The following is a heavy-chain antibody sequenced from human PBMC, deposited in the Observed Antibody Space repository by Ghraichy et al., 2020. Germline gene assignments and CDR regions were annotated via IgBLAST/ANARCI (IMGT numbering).Heavy chain of an antibody. V-gene: IGHV3-48*02. CDR2: ISSSGTTI. J-gene: IGHJ4*02. Sequence: GGSLRLSCAASGLSFSTSSMNWVRQAPGKGLEWVSYISSSGTTIYYADSVRGRFTISRDNAKNSLYLQMNSLRDDDTATYFCANKYTGQDSRWEHLGSFDFWGPGTLVTVSS. CDR3: ANKYTGQDSRWEHLGSFDF. D-gene: IGHD1-26*01. CDR1: GLSFSTSS.